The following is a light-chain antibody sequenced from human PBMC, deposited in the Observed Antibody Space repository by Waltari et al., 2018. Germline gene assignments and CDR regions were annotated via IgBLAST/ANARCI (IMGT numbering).Light chain of an antibody. Sequence: QSALTQFPSASGSPGQSVTISCTGTSSDVGGNDYISGYQQHPGKAPKVIIYEVYKRPSGVPDRFSGSKSGNTASLTVSGLQAEDEANYYCSSYAGKYVFGGGTKLTVL. J-gene: IGLJ3*02. CDR3: SSYAGKYV. CDR2: EVY. V-gene: IGLV2-8*01. CDR1: SSDVGGNDY.